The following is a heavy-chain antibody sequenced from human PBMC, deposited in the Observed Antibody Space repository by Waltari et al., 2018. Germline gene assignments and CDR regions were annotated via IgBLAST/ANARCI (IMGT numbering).Heavy chain of an antibody. J-gene: IGHJ5*02. D-gene: IGHD3-22*01. CDR1: GFPFSNYG. CDR2: ISDDGSNT. Sequence: QVQLVESGGGVVQPGRSLRLSCAASGFPFSNYGMHWVRQAPGKGLEWVAVISDDGSNTYYADSVKGRFSISRDNSKNTLYLQMNSLRAEDTAVYYCTLSANHYDSSGYPPAWGQETLVTVSS. CDR3: TLSANHYDSSGYPPA. V-gene: IGHV3-30*03.